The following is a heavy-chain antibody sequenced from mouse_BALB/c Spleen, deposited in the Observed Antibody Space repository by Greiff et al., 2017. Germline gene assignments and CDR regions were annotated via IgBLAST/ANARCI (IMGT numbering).Heavy chain of an antibody. CDR1: GFSLTSYD. J-gene: IGHJ4*01. V-gene: IGHV2-9-2*01. Sequence: VKLMESGPGLVAPSQSLSITCTVSGFSLTSYDISWIRQPPGKGLEWLGVIWTGGGTNYNSAFMSRLSISKDNSKSQVFLKMNSLQTDDTAIYYCVRDSKGAMDYWGQGTSVTVSS. CDR2: IWTGGGT. CDR3: VRDSKGAMDY.